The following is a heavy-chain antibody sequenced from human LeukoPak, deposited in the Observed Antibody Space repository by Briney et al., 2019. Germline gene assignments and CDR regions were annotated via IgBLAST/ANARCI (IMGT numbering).Heavy chain of an antibody. CDR2: INPNSGGT. Sequence: ASVKVSCKASGYSFSGYYMHWVRQAPGQGLEWMGWINPNSGGTNYAQTFQGWVTMTRDTSISTAYMELSRLRSDDTAVYYCARGTRSVVVVPAASLDYWGQGTLVTVSS. CDR3: ARGTRSVVVVPAASLDY. J-gene: IGHJ4*02. V-gene: IGHV1-2*04. D-gene: IGHD2-2*01. CDR1: GYSFSGYY.